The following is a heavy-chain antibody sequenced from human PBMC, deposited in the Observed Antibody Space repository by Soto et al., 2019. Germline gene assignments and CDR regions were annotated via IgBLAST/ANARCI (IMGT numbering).Heavy chain of an antibody. CDR3: ITTRITLVRGVIINWFDP. CDR1: GFTFSNAW. Sequence: GGSLRLSCAASGFTFSNAWMNWARQAPGKGLEWVGRIKSKTDGGTTDYAAPVKGRFTISRDDSKNTLYLQMNSLKTEDTAVYYCITTRITLVRGVIINWFDPWGQGNLVTVS. J-gene: IGHJ5*02. D-gene: IGHD3-10*01. CDR2: IKSKTDGGTT. V-gene: IGHV3-15*07.